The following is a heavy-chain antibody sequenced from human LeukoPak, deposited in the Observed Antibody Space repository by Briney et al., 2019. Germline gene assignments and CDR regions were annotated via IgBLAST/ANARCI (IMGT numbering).Heavy chain of an antibody. CDR1: GFTFDDYA. CDR2: ISRNSNNI. Sequence: GGSLRLSCAASGFTFDDYAMHWVRQAPGKGLEWVSGISRNSNNIGYADSVKGRFTISRDNAKNSLYLQMNSLRTEDMASYYCVKDGGGREDYLDHWGQGTLVTVSS. J-gene: IGHJ4*02. V-gene: IGHV3-9*03. D-gene: IGHD1-26*01. CDR3: VKDGGGREDYLDH.